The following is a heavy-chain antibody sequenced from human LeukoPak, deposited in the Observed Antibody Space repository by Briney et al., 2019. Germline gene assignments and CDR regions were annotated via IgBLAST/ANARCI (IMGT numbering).Heavy chain of an antibody. D-gene: IGHD4-23*01. CDR3: AREDYGGNSRDYFDY. J-gene: IGHJ4*02. CDR1: GGSISSSSYY. CDR2: IYYSGST. V-gene: IGHV4-39*02. Sequence: PSETLSPTCTVSGGSISSSSYYWGWIRQPPGKGLGWIGSIYYSGSTYYNPSLKSRVTISVDTSKNQFSLKLSSVTAADTAVYYCAREDYGGNSRDYFDYWGQGTLVTVSS.